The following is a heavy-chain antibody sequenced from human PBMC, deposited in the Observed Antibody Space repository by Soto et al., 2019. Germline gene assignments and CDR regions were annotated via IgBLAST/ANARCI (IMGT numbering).Heavy chain of an antibody. J-gene: IGHJ4*02. V-gene: IGHV3-74*01. CDR2: INSDGSTT. CDR3: ARGYSSGPDY. D-gene: IGHD6-19*01. CDR1: GFTFSDHW. Sequence: PGGSLRLSCAASGFTFSDHWMHWVRQVPGKGLVWVARINSDGSTTTYADSVKGRFTISRANARSTLYLQMDSLRAGDTALYYCARGYSSGPDYWGQGTLVTVSS.